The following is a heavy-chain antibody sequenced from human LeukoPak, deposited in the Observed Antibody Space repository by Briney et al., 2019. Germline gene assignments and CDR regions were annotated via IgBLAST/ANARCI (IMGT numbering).Heavy chain of an antibody. Sequence: PSETLSLTCTVSGGSISSSYSYWGWIRQPPGKGLEWIGNIYYSGRTYYSPSLTSRVTVSVDTSENQFSLKLSSVTAADTAVYYCARAHSIASYYYGVDVWGQGTTVTVSS. CDR3: ARAHSIASYYYGVDV. J-gene: IGHJ6*02. V-gene: IGHV4-39*07. CDR1: GGSISSSYSY. CDR2: IYYSGRT. D-gene: IGHD2/OR15-2a*01.